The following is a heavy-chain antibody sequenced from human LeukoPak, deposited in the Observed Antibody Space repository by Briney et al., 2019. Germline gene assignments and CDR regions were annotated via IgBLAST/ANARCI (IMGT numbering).Heavy chain of an antibody. CDR3: VMTAVSYYLDV. D-gene: IGHD3-22*01. CDR2: MNPSVST. CDR1: GGAFSGYY. V-gene: IGHV4-34*01. J-gene: IGHJ6*03. Sequence: SETLSLTCAVYGGAFSGYYWTWIRQTPEKGLEWIGEMNPSVSTSYNPSLKSRVTISVDTTAADTAVYYCARGRQDVTMIVVVMTAVSYYLDVWGKGTTVTVS.